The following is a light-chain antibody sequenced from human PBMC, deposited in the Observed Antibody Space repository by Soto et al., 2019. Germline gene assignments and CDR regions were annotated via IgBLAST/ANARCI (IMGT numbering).Light chain of an antibody. CDR2: GAS. J-gene: IGKJ1*01. CDR1: LTMNNN. V-gene: IGKV3-15*01. Sequence: EIVMTQSPATLSVSPGDSVTLSCMASLTMNNNIAWYQHKPGQAPRLLIFGASSRATGVPGRFSGSGFGTEFTHSISSLQSEDFAVYYCQQYNERPPWTFGQGTTVEMK. CDR3: QQYNERPPWT.